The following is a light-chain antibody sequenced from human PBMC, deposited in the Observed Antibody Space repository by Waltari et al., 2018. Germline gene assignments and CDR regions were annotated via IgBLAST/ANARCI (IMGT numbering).Light chain of an antibody. CDR1: QTISSN. V-gene: IGKV3D-15*01. J-gene: IGKJ3*01. CDR2: GAS. Sequence: EIVMTQSPATLSVSPGDRASLSCRASQTISSNLAAYQQRPGQAPRLLIYGASNRATGIPARFSGTGSGTEFTLTISSLQSEDFAVYYCQQYNNWPPLFTFGPGTKVDMK. CDR3: QQYNNWPPLFT.